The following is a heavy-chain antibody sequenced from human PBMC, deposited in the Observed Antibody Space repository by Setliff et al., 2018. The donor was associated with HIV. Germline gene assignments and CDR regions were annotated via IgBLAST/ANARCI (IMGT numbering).Heavy chain of an antibody. CDR3: ARKSRIAAAWFDP. CDR1: GGSISSYY. CDR2: IYTSGST. V-gene: IGHV4-4*08. Sequence: SETLSLTCTVSGGSISSYYWSWIRQPPGKGLEWIGYIYTSGSTNYNPSLKSRVTISVDTSKNQFSLKLSSVTAADTAVYYCARKSRIAAAWFDPWGQGTLVTVSS. D-gene: IGHD6-13*01. J-gene: IGHJ5*02.